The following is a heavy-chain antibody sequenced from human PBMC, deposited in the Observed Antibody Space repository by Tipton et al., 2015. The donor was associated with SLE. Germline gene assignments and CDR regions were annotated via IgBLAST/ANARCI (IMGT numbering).Heavy chain of an antibody. J-gene: IGHJ4*02. CDR2: IYYSGST. CDR3: ARDIEAPGDFLYFDY. CDR1: GGSINSYS. V-gene: IGHV4-39*02. Sequence: TLSLTCTVSGGSINSYSWSWIRQPPGKGLEWIGSIYYSGSTYYNPSLKSRVTISVDTSKNHFSLKLTSVIAADTAVYYCARDIEAPGDFLYFDYWGQGILVTVSS. D-gene: IGHD7-27*01.